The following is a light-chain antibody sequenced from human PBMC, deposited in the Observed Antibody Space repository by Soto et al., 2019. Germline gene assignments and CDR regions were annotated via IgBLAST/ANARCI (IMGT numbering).Light chain of an antibody. CDR2: DVF. CDR1: QSITYW. Sequence: GDRVTITCRASQSITYWLAWYQQKPGRAPKLLIYDVFNLQSGVPSRFSGSGSGTEFTLTISSLQPDDSATYYCLQDINYPWTFGQGTKVDIK. V-gene: IGKV1-5*01. CDR3: LQDINYPWT. J-gene: IGKJ1*01.